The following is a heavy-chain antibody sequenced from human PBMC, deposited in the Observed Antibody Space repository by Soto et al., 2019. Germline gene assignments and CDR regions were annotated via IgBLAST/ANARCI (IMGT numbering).Heavy chain of an antibody. CDR2: ISGSGGST. D-gene: IGHD5-18*01. CDR1: GFTFSSYA. J-gene: IGHJ4*02. CDR3: AKGENVDTAMVEYYFDY. V-gene: IGHV3-23*01. Sequence: PGGSLRLSCAASGFTFSSYAMSWVRQAPGKGLEWVSAISGSGGSTYYADSVKGRFTISRDNSKNTLYLQMNSLRAEDTAVYYCAKGENVDTAMVEYYFDYWGQGTLVTVSS.